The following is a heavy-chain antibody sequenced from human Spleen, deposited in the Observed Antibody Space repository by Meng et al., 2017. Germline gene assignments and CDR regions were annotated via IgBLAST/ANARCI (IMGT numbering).Heavy chain of an antibody. V-gene: IGHV3-21*01. Sequence: GGSLRLSCAASGFTFSSYSMNWVRQAPGKGLEWVSSISSSSSYIYYADSVKGRFTISRDNAKNSLYLQMNSLRAEDTAVYYCARDPKYYYDSSGYYPGNDFQHWGQGTLVTVSS. CDR1: GFTFSSYS. J-gene: IGHJ1*01. D-gene: IGHD3-22*01. CDR3: ARDPKYYYDSSGYYPGNDFQH. CDR2: ISSSSSYI.